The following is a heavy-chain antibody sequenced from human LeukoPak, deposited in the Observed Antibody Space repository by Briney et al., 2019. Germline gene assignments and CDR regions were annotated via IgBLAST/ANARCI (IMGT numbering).Heavy chain of an antibody. CDR1: GLTFDNYW. D-gene: IGHD5-18*01. V-gene: IGHV3-7*01. CDR3: ARDRAYSSFDY. CDR2: INPNYSAK. Sequence: GRSLRLSCAASGLTFDNYWMNWVRQAPGKGLECVATINPNYSAKYYVDSVRGRFTISRDNAKNSLYVQMSSLRAEDTSVYYCARDRAYSSFDYWGQGTLVTVSS. J-gene: IGHJ4*02.